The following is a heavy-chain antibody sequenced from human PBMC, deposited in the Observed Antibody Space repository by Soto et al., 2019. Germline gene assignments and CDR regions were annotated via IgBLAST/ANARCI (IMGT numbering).Heavy chain of an antibody. V-gene: IGHV4-30-4*01. D-gene: IGHD6-13*01. CDR2: ISYSGTT. Sequence: TSETLSLTCTVSGGSISSYYWSWIRQPPGEGLEWIGFISYSGTTSYSPSLKSRVAISLDTSKNQFSLSLNFVTAADTAVYYCAGRFYSSSWGNLNWFDPWGQGTLVTVSS. CDR1: GGSISSYY. J-gene: IGHJ5*02. CDR3: AGRFYSSSWGNLNWFDP.